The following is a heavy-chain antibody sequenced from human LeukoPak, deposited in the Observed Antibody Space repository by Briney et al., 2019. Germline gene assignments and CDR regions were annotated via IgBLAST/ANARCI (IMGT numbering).Heavy chain of an antibody. CDR2: IYYSGTT. CDR1: GGSINNYY. V-gene: IGHV4-59*12. D-gene: IGHD3-16*01. CDR3: ARAYYDYVWGRLESGGYFDY. J-gene: IGHJ4*02. Sequence: PSETLSLTCSVSGGSINNYYWSWIRQSPGKGLEWIGYIYYSGTTKYNPSLKSRVSVSVDTSKNQFSLKLSSVTAADTAVYYCARAYYDYVWGRLESGGYFDYWGQGTLVTVSS.